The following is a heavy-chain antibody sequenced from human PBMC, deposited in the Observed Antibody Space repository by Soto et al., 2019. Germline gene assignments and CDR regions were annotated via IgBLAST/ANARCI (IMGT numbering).Heavy chain of an antibody. CDR3: ARVTTVTRGRSYFDY. V-gene: IGHV4-34*01. CDR2: INHSGST. J-gene: IGHJ4*02. CDR1: GGSFSGYY. D-gene: IGHD4-17*01. Sequence: QVQLQQWGAGLLKTSETLSLTCAVYGGSFSGYYWSWIRQPPGKGLEWIGEINHSGSTNYNPSLKSRVTISVDTSKNQFSLKLSSVTAADTAVYYCARVTTVTRGRSYFDYWGQGTLVTVSS.